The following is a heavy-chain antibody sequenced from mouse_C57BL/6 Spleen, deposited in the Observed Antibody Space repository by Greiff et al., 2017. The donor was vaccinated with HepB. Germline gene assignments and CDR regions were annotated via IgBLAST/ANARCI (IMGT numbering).Heavy chain of an antibody. V-gene: IGHV5-12*01. D-gene: IGHD2-5*01. CDR1: GFTFSDYY. CDR2: ISNGGGST. J-gene: IGHJ4*01. CDR3: ARGVTMGAMDY. Sequence: DVKLVESGGGLVQPGGSLKLSCAASGFTFSDYYMYWVRQTPEKRLEWVAYISNGGGSTYYPDTVKGRFTISRDNAKNTLYLQMSRLKSEDTAMYYCARGVTMGAMDYWGQGTSVTVSS.